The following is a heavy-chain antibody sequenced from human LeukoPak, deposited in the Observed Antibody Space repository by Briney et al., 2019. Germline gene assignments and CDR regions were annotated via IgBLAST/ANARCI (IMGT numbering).Heavy chain of an antibody. CDR1: GFTFDDYA. CDR3: AKGKGSGSLDY. Sequence: PGGSLRLSCAASGFTFDDYAMHWVRQASGKGLEWVSLISWDGGSTYYADSVKGRFTISRDNSKNSLYLQMNSLRAEDTALYYCAKGKGSGSLDYWGQGTLVTVSS. V-gene: IGHV3-43D*03. J-gene: IGHJ4*02. D-gene: IGHD3-10*01. CDR2: ISWDGGST.